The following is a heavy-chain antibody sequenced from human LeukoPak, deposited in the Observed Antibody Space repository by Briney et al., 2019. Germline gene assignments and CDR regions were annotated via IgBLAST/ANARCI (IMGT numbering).Heavy chain of an antibody. J-gene: IGHJ4*02. CDR1: GYSFTTYW. D-gene: IGHD3-22*01. CDR2: IYPGDSDI. Sequence: GESLKISCKGSGYSFTTYWIGWVRQMPGKGLEWMGIIYPGDSDIRYSPSLQGQVTISADKSISTAYLQWSSLKASDTAMYYCARSKGYYDSSAYYFDSWGQGTLVTVSS. CDR3: ARSKGYYDSSAYYFDS. V-gene: IGHV5-51*01.